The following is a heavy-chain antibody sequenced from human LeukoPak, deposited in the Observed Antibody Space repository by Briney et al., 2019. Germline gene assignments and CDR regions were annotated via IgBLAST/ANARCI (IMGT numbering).Heavy chain of an antibody. Sequence: GGSLRLSCAASGVTLSPYGMHWVRQAPGKGLEWVAVISYEGGTQHYADSVKGRFIISRDNPRNTLYLQMNILRTEDTAVYYCAKEGTPQVSTWYDLWGQGTLVTVSS. D-gene: IGHD3-10*01. CDR3: AKEGTPQVSTWYDL. CDR2: ISYEGGTQ. CDR1: GVTLSPYG. J-gene: IGHJ5*02. V-gene: IGHV3-30*18.